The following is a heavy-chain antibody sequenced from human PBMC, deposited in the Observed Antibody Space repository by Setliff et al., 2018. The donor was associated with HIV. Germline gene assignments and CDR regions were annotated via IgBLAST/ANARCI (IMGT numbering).Heavy chain of an antibody. V-gene: IGHV1-69*10. CDR3: AGPRGDEAFDI. Sequence: SVKVSCKASGGTFSSYAISWVRQAPGQGLEWMGGIIPILGIANYAQKFQGRVTITADESTSTFYMELSSLRSADTAVYYCAGPRGDEAFDIWGQGTKVTVSS. J-gene: IGHJ3*02. D-gene: IGHD3-10*01. CDR2: IIPILGIA. CDR1: GGTFSSYA.